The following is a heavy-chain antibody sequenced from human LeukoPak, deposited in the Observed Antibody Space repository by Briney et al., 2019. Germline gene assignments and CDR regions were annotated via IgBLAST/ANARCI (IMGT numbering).Heavy chain of an antibody. J-gene: IGHJ4*02. CDR3: AKQGGVILFILVGLHKEAYYFDS. CDR2: ISDSGGRT. CDR1: GITLSNYG. V-gene: IGHV3-23*01. Sequence: GGSLRLSCAVSGITLSNYGMSWVRQAPGKGLEWVAGISDSGGRTNYADSVKGRFTISRDNPKNTLYLQMNSLRAEDTAVYFCAKQGGVILFILVGLHKEAYYFDSWSQGALVTVSS. D-gene: IGHD2-8*02.